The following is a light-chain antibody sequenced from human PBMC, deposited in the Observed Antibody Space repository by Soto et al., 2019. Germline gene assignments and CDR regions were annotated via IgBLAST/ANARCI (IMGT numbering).Light chain of an antibody. CDR3: QHYNSYSEA. CDR1: QTISSW. J-gene: IGKJ1*01. CDR2: KAS. V-gene: IGKV1-5*03. Sequence: DIQMTQSPSTLSASVLDRVTITFRASQTISSWLAWYQQKPGKAPKLLIYKASTLKSGVPSRFSGSGSGTEFTLTISSLQPDDFATYYCQHYNSYSEAFGQGTKVDI.